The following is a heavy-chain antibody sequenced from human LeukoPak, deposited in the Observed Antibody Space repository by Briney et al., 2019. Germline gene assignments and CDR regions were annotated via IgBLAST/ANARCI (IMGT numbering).Heavy chain of an antibody. Sequence: PGGSLRLSCAASGSTFSSYAMSWVRQAPGKGLEWVSAISGSGGSTYYADAVKGRFTISRDNSKNTLYLQMNSLRAEDTAVYYCAKAAEYYYDSSGPLYFDYWGQGTLVTVSS. CDR1: GSTFSSYA. CDR3: AKAAEYYYDSSGPLYFDY. V-gene: IGHV3-23*01. D-gene: IGHD3-22*01. CDR2: ISGSGGST. J-gene: IGHJ4*02.